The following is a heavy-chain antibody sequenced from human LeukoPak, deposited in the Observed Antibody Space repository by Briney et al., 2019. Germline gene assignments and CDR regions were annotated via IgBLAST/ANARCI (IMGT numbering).Heavy chain of an antibody. CDR3: ARLYTSGCFDY. CDR1: GFTFSNHW. J-gene: IGHJ4*02. Sequence: GGSLRLSCAASGFTFSNHWMSWVRQAPGKGLEWVANIKQDGSEKYYVDSVKGRLTISRDNAKNSLYLQMNSLRGEDTAVYYCARLYTSGCFDYWGQGTLVTVSS. D-gene: IGHD6-19*01. CDR2: IKQDGSEK. V-gene: IGHV3-7*01.